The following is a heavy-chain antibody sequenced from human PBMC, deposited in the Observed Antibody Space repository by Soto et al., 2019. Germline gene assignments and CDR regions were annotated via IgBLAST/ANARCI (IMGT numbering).Heavy chain of an antibody. CDR2: IYYSGST. CDR1: GGSISSYY. J-gene: IGHJ4*02. Sequence: SETLSLPCTVSGGSISSYYWSWIRQPPGKGLEWIGYIYYSGSTNYNPSLKSRVTISVDTSKNQFSLKLSSVTAADTAVYYCARMGYGDYANYWGQGTLVTVSS. V-gene: IGHV4-59*01. CDR3: ARMGYGDYANY. D-gene: IGHD4-17*01.